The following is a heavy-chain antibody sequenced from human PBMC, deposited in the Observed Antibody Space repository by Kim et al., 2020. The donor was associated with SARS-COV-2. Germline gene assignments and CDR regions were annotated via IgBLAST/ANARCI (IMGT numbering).Heavy chain of an antibody. D-gene: IGHD6-19*01. Sequence: TPSPKSRVTISVDTSKNQFSLKLGSVTAADTAVYYCARDYLGGTDWFDPWGQGTLVTVSS. CDR3: ARDYLGGTDWFDP. V-gene: IGHV4-30-2*04. J-gene: IGHJ5*02.